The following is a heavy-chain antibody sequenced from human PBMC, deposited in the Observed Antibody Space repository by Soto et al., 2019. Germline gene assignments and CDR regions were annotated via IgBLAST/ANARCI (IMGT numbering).Heavy chain of an antibody. CDR3: ARVYGGYLDY. Sequence: QVQLQESGPGLVKPSETLSLTCTVSGGSISSYYWSWIRQPPGKGLEWIGYIYYSGTTNYNPSLKSRVTISVDTSKNQFSLKLSSVTAADTAVYYCARVYGGYLDYWGQGTLVTVSS. V-gene: IGHV4-59*01. CDR2: IYYSGTT. CDR1: GGSISSYY. D-gene: IGHD2-15*01. J-gene: IGHJ4*02.